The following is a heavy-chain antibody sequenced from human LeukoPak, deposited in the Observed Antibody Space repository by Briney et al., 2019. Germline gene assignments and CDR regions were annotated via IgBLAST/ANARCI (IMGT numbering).Heavy chain of an antibody. D-gene: IGHD3-9*01. Sequence: GGSLRLSCSASGFTFSSYTIHWVRQAPGKGLEFVSAITSNGGSAYYANSVKGRFTISRDNSKNTVYLQMSSLRAEDTAVYYCVIVRGYFDSSGSDYWGQGTLVTVSS. J-gene: IGHJ4*02. V-gene: IGHV3-64D*06. CDR1: GFTFSSYT. CDR3: VIVRGYFDSSGSDY. CDR2: ITSNGGSA.